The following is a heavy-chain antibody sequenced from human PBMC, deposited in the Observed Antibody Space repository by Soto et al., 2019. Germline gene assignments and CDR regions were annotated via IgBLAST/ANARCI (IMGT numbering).Heavy chain of an antibody. J-gene: IGHJ4*02. D-gene: IGHD6-19*01. CDR2: ISYDGSSK. CDR3: AGGWNYFDY. Sequence: QVQLVESGGGVVQPGTSLRLSCAASGFSFRTYGMHWVRQAPGKGLEWEALISYDGSSKYYADSVKGRLTISRDNSKNTLYLQLNSLRVEDTAIYYCAGGWNYFDYWGQGTLVTVSS. CDR1: GFSFRTYG. V-gene: IGHV3-30*03.